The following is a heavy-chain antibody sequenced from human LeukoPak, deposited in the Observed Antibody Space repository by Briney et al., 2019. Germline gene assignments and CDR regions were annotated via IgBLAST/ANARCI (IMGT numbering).Heavy chain of an antibody. CDR2: IWYDGSNK. Sequence: TGGSLRLSWAASGFTFSSYGMHWVRQAPGKGLEWVAVIWYDGSNKYYADSVKGRFTISRDNSKNTLYLQMNSLRAEDTAVYYCARDFGSGYSDYWGQGTLVTVSS. V-gene: IGHV3-33*01. CDR3: ARDFGSGYSDY. D-gene: IGHD3-22*01. J-gene: IGHJ4*02. CDR1: GFTFSSYG.